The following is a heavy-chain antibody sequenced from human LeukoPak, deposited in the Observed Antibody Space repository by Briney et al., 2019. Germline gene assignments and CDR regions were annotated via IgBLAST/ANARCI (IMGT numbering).Heavy chain of an antibody. CDR3: ARTWMYSNYF. J-gene: IGHJ4*02. CDR1: GFTFSNYW. CDR2: INQDGSEK. D-gene: IGHD4-11*01. V-gene: IGHV3-7*03. Sequence: GGSLRLSCAASGFTFSNYWMSWVRQAPGKGLEWVANINQDGSEKYYVDSVRGRFTISKDNAENSLYLQMNSLRAEDTAVYYCARTWMYSNYFRGQGTLVTVSS.